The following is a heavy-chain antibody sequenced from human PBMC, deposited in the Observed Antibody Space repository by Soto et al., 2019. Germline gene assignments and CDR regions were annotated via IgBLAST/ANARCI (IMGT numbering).Heavy chain of an antibody. Sequence: SETLSLTCAVSGGYISCGCYSWSWIRQPPGKGLEWIGFIYNSGSTYYNSSLKSRVTISVDRSKNHFFLNLTSVTAEDTAVYYCATYRKFFQIWGQGTKVTVSS. CDR3: ATYRKFFQI. J-gene: IGHJ3*02. V-gene: IGHV4-30-2*01. CDR1: GGYISCGCYS. CDR2: IYNSGST.